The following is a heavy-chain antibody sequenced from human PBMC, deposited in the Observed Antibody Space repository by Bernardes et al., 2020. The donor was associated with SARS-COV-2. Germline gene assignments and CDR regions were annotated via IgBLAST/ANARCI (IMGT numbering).Heavy chain of an antibody. CDR3: TTGPPRQNDIDRIWFGGDYYYYGMDV. CDR1: GFTFSNAW. CDR2: IKSKTDGGTT. V-gene: IGHV3-15*01. J-gene: IGHJ6*02. D-gene: IGHD3-10*01. Sequence: GGSLRLSCAASGFTFSNAWMSWVRQAPGKGLEWVGRIKSKTDGGTTDYAAPVKGRFTISRDDSKNTLYLQMNSLKTEDTAVYYCTTGPPRQNDIDRIWFGGDYYYYGMDVWGQGTTVTVSS.